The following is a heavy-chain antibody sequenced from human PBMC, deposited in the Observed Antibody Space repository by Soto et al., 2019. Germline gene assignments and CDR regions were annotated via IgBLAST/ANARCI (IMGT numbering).Heavy chain of an antibody. CDR3: ANDQTTGYGATVDY. D-gene: IGHD1-1*01. CDR1: GFTFSSYG. Sequence: QVQLVESGGGVVQPGRSLRLSCAASGFTFSSYGMHWVRQAPGKGLEWVAVISYDGSNKYYADSVKGRFTISRDNSKNTLYLQRNRLRAEDTAVYYCANDQTTGYGATVDYWGQGTLVTVSS. CDR2: ISYDGSNK. V-gene: IGHV3-30*18. J-gene: IGHJ4*02.